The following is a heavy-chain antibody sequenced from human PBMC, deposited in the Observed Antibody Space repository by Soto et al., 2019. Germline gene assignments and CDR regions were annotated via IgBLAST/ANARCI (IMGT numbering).Heavy chain of an antibody. D-gene: IGHD2-15*01. CDR3: ARGPMVCCGVSCLCGSSWLGP. V-gene: IGHV1-8*02. J-gene: IGHJ5*02. CDR2: MNPNSGNT. Sequence: ASVKVSCKASGYIFSNYDINWVRQATGQGLEWMGWMNPNSGNTGYAQRFQGRVTMTRNTSISTAYMELSSLRSEDTAVYYCARGPMVCCGVSCLCGSSWLGPWGKGSLVTV. CDR1: GYIFSNYD.